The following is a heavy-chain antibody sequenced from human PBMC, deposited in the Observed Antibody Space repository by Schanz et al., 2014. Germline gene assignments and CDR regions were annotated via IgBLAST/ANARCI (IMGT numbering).Heavy chain of an antibody. J-gene: IGHJ4*02. D-gene: IGHD1-1*01. Sequence: VQLVESGGGVVQPGRSLRLSCAASGFIFRDYYMSWIRQAPGKGLEWVSTISASGGSTYYADSVKGRFTISRDNSKNTLYLQMNSLRAGDAAVYYCARGTDWNLHYWGQGALVTVSS. CDR3: ARGTDWNLHY. CDR2: ISASGGST. V-gene: IGHV3-23*04. CDR1: GFIFRDYY.